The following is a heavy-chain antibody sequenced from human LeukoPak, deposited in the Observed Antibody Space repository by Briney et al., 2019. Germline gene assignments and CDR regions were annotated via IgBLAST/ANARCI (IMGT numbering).Heavy chain of an antibody. V-gene: IGHV1-18*01. Sequence: ASVKVSCKASGYTFTRYGISWVRQAPGQGLEWMGWISAYNGNTNYAQKLQGRVTMTTDTSTSTAYMELRSLRSDDTAVYYCARAKENYYDSSDAFDIWGQGTMVTVSS. CDR1: GYTFTRYG. CDR3: ARAKENYYDSSDAFDI. CDR2: ISAYNGNT. D-gene: IGHD3-22*01. J-gene: IGHJ3*02.